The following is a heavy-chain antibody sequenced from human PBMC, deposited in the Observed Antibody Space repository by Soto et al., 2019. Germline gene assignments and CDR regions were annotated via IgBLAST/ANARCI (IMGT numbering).Heavy chain of an antibody. CDR2: ISYDGSNS. J-gene: IGHJ4*02. CDR1: GLTFNNYA. CDR3: PKDIHCCKEDMYCYNGGMWGPHS. Sequence: QVRLVESGGGVVQPGRSLRLSCAASGLTFNNYAFHWVRQAPGKGLEWVALISYDGSNSYYADSVKGRFIISRDNSRNTSYLQLNSLRAEVTAVYFCPKDIHCCKEDMYCYNGGMWGPHSWGQGTLVTVSS. D-gene: IGHD2-15*01. V-gene: IGHV3-30*18.